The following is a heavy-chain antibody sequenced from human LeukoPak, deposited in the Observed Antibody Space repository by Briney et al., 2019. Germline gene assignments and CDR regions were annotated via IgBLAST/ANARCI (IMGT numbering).Heavy chain of an antibody. CDR2: ISGSGGST. CDR3: ARGSVAVGWVY. J-gene: IGHJ4*02. V-gene: IGHV3-23*01. D-gene: IGHD6-19*01. CDR1: GFTFSSYA. Sequence: GGSLRLSCAASGFTFSSYAMSWVRQAPGKGLEWVSAISGSGGSTYYADSVKGRFTISRDNSKNTLYLQMNSLRAEDTAVYYCARGSVAVGWVYWGQGTLVTVSS.